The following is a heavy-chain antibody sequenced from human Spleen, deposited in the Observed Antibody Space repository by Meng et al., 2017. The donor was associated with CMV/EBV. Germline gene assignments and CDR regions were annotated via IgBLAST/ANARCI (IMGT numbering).Heavy chain of an antibody. CDR3: ARYDGHFYDTSAFDY. D-gene: IGHD3-22*01. CDR1: GGSISSYY. CDR2: IFYSGYT. J-gene: IGHJ4*02. Sequence: VSGGSISSYYWSWIRQPPGQGLEWIGYIFYSGYTNFNPSLKSRVTISLDTSKNQFSLRLSSVTAADTAVYFCARYDGHFYDTSAFDYWGQGTLVTVSS. V-gene: IGHV4-59*01.